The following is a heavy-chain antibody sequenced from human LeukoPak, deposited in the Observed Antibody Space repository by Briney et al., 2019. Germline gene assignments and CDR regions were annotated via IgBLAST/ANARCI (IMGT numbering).Heavy chain of an antibody. CDR1: GFTFRPFP. V-gene: IGHV3-21*01. CDR3: ARSLFGGDFGTDY. Sequence: GGSLEPSLSASGFTFRPFPRTWVRPAPGKGVGGGSSITTTSNYIFYADSVKRRFTISRDNAKNSLYLQMESLRAEDTAVYYCARSLFGGDFGTDYWGQGTLVTVSS. CDR2: ITTTSNYI. J-gene: IGHJ4*02. D-gene: IGHD3-10*02.